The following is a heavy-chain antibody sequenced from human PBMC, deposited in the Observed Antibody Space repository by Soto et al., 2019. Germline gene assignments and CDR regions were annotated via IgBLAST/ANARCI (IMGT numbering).Heavy chain of an antibody. CDR3: AAATRSFDY. Sequence: SETLSLTCNVSYDSVSNRNYYWGWIRQPPGKGLEWIGSFYYGGGTYYNLSLKSRVTISDDTSKNRFSLKLSSVTAADTAVYYCAAATRSFDYWGQGTLVTVSS. V-gene: IGHV4-39*01. CDR1: YDSVSNRNYY. CDR2: FYYGGGT. J-gene: IGHJ4*02. D-gene: IGHD5-12*01.